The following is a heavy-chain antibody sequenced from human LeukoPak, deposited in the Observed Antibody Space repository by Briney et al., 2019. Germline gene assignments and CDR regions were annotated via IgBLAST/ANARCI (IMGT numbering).Heavy chain of an antibody. CDR1: GFTVSSKY. Sequence: GGSLRLSCAASGFTVSSKYISWVRQAPGKGLEWVSVIYSGDSTYYADSVKGRFTVSRDNSKNTLYLQMNSLRAEDTAVYYCARRGDGGRSFDYWGQGSLVTVSS. D-gene: IGHD4-23*01. CDR2: IYSGDST. J-gene: IGHJ4*02. CDR3: ARRGDGGRSFDY. V-gene: IGHV3-53*01.